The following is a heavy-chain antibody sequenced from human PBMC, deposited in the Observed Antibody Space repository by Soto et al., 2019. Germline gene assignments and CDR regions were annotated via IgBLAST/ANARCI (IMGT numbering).Heavy chain of an antibody. Sequence: GGSLRLSCAASGFTFSSYSMNWVRQAPGKGLEWVSSISSSSSYIYYADSVKGRFTISGDNAENSLYLQMNSLRAEDTAVYYCARVGATPYYYYYGMDVWGQGTTVTVSS. J-gene: IGHJ6*02. CDR2: ISSSSSYI. D-gene: IGHD1-26*01. CDR1: GFTFSSYS. CDR3: ARVGATPYYYYYGMDV. V-gene: IGHV3-21*01.